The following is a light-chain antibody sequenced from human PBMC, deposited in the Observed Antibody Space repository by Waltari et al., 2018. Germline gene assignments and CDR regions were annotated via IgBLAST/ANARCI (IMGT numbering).Light chain of an antibody. CDR1: ALPKKY. CDR3: YSTDSSGNHRV. J-gene: IGLJ2*01. CDR2: EDS. Sequence: SYELTQPPSVSVSPGQTAXXXCXGDALPKKYAYXYQQKSGQAPVLVIYEDSKRPAGIPERFSGSSSGTMATLTISGAQVEDEADYYCYSTDSSGNHRVXXGGTKLTVL. V-gene: IGLV3-10*01.